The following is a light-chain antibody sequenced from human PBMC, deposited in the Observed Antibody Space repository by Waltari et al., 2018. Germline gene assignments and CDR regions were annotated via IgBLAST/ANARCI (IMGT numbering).Light chain of an antibody. CDR1: SSDVGAHNS. CDR2: EVS. J-gene: IGLJ1*01. Sequence: QSALTQPASVSGSPGQSIAISCTGTSSDVGAHNSVSWYQQHPGNAPKLMIYEVSNRPSGVSNRFTGSKSGNTASLTISGLQAEDEADYYCCSYTSNSFSYVFGTGTKVTVL. V-gene: IGLV2-14*01. CDR3: CSYTSNSFSYV.